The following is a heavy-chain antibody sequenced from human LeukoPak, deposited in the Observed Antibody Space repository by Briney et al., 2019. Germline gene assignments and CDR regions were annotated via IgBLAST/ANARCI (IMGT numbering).Heavy chain of an antibody. D-gene: IGHD2-2*01. J-gene: IGHJ6*02. Sequence: ASVKVSCKASGGTFSSYAISWVRQAPGQGLEWMGGIIPIFGTANYAQKFQGRVTITADESTSTAYMELSSLRSEDTAVYYCARDQPQDIVVVPAAIDYYYYGMDVWGQGTTVTVSS. CDR3: ARDQPQDIVVVPAAIDYYYYGMDV. CDR1: GGTFSSYA. CDR2: IIPIFGTA. V-gene: IGHV1-69*13.